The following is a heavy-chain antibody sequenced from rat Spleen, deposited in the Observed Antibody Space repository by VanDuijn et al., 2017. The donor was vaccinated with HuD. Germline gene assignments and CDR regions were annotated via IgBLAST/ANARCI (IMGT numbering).Heavy chain of an antibody. D-gene: IGHD1-5*01. Sequence: EVQLVESGGGLVQPGRSLKLSCAASGFTFSDYYMAWVRQAPTKGLEWVASISYDGGSTYYRDSVKGRFTISRDNAKSSLYLQMDSLRSEDTATYYCTTVGADIGTTDYVMDAWGQGASVTVSS. CDR1: GFTFSDYY. J-gene: IGHJ4*01. CDR2: ISYDGGST. V-gene: IGHV5-20*01. CDR3: TTVGADIGTTDYVMDA.